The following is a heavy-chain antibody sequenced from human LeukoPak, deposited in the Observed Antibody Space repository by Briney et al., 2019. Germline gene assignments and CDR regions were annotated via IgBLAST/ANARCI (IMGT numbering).Heavy chain of an antibody. CDR2: VHHSGGT. J-gene: IGHJ5*02. Sequence: PSETLSLTCAVSGGSISSSNWWSWVRQPPGKGLEWIGEVHHSGGTNYNPSLKSRVTISADRSNNRFSLSLNSVTAADTAVFYCARPNYYGSGSYNWFDPWGQGTLVTVSS. D-gene: IGHD3-10*01. CDR3: ARPNYYGSGSYNWFDP. V-gene: IGHV4-4*02. CDR1: GGSISSSNW.